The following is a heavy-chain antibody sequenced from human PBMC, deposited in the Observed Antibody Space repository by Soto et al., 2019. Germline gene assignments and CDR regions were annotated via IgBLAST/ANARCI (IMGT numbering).Heavy chain of an antibody. V-gene: IGHV1-2*02. CDR3: ARVRTYYESSGSLDY. CDR2: INPNSGDT. Sequence: GASVKVSCKASGLTFTGYFIHWVRRAPGQGLEWMGWINPNSGDTNYAQKFQGRVTMTRDTSINTAYMELSRLRSDDTAVYYCARVRTYYESSGSLDYWGQGALVTVSS. J-gene: IGHJ4*02. CDR1: GLTFTGYF. D-gene: IGHD3-22*01.